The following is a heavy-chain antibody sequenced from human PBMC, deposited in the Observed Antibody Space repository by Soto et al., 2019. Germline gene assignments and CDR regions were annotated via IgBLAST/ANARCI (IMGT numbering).Heavy chain of an antibody. CDR3: ARGRVDYDFWSGYLGKRYGMDV. D-gene: IGHD3-3*01. CDR2: INHSGST. V-gene: IGHV4-34*01. J-gene: IGHJ6*02. Sequence: SETLSLTCAVYGGSFSGYYWSWIRQPPGKGLEWIGEINHSGSTNYNPSLKCRVTISVDTSKNQFSLKLSSVTAADTAVYYCARGRVDYDFWSGYLGKRYGMDVWGQGTTVTVSS. CDR1: GGSFSGYY.